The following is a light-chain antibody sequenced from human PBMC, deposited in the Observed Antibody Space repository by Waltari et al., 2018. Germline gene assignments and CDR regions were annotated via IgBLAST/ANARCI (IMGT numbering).Light chain of an antibody. V-gene: IGLV3-27*01. J-gene: IGLJ3*02. CDR2: KDS. CDR1: MLAKKF. CDR3: FSAADNNWV. Sequence: SYELTQPSSVSVSPGQTVRITCPGDMLAKKFARGVQQKPGQAPVLLIYKDSERPSGIPERFSGSRSGTTVTLTISGAQVEDEADYHCFSAADNNWVFGGGTKLTVL.